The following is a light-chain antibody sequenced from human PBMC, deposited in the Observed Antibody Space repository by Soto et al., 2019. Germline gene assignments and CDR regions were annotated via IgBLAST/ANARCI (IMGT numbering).Light chain of an antibody. CDR3: QHYGNSPYT. CDR1: QSVGSSY. Sequence: ETVLTQSPGTLSLSPGERATLSCRASQSVGSSYLAWYQQKLGQALRLLIYDATSRGTGIPDRFGGSVSGTDFTRTINRLEPDDFPVYYCQHYGNSPYTFGQGTKLEMK. V-gene: IGKV3-20*01. CDR2: DAT. J-gene: IGKJ2*01.